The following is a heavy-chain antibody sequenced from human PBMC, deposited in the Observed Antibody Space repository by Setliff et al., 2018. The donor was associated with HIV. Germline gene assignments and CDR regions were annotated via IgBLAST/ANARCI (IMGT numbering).Heavy chain of an antibody. CDR1: GGTLSNYV. CDR3: ATYHYYDSSAYFIDLYYFDD. CDR2: IIPMYNIP. J-gene: IGHJ4*02. Sequence: GASVKVSCKTSGGTLSNYVITWVRQAPGQGLEWMGMIIPMYNIPAYAQKFQGRVTFTADESTSTAYMELSSLSSEDTAVYYCATYHYYDSSAYFIDLYYFDDWGQGTLVTVSS. V-gene: IGHV1-69*13. D-gene: IGHD3-22*01.